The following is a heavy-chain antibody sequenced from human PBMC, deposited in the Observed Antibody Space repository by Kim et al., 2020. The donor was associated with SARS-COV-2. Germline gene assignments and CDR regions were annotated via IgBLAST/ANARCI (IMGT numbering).Heavy chain of an antibody. CDR1: GFRFSRYA. Sequence: GGSLRLSCAASGFRFSRYAMHWVRQAPGKGLEWVAAITGDDTTYYKDSLRGRFTICRDNSKNTVSLQMTNLRADETGMYYCAKDGTGTVQHFEYWGQGTLVTVSS. CDR2: ITGDDTT. CDR3: AKDGTGTVQHFEY. D-gene: IGHD1-7*01. V-gene: IGHV3-23*01. J-gene: IGHJ4*02.